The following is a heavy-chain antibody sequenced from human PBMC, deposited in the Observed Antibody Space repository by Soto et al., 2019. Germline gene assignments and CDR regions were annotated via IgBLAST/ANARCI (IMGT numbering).Heavy chain of an antibody. CDR2: IYYSGST. CDR1: GGSISSGGYY. J-gene: IGHJ6*03. V-gene: IGHV4-31*03. D-gene: IGHD2-15*01. Sequence: QVQLQESGPGLVKPSQTLSLTCTVSGGSISSGGYYWSWIRQHPGKGLEWIGYIYYSGSTYYNPSLKSRVTISVDTSKNQFSLKLSSVTAEDTAVYYCARVRRCSGGSCYVYYYYYMDVWGKGTTVTVSS. CDR3: ARVRRCSGGSCYVYYYYYMDV.